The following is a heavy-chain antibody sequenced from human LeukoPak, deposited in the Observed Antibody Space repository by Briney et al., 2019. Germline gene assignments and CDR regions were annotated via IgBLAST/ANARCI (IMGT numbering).Heavy chain of an antibody. CDR2: INAYNGLT. V-gene: IGHV1-18*01. CDR3: ARSITMMGYYFDY. D-gene: IGHD3-22*01. Sequence: ASVKVSCKASGYTFTSYGITWVRQAPGQGLEWMGWINAYNGLTNYAQKLQGRVTMTTDTSTSTVYMELRSLRSDDTAVYHCARSITMMGYYFDYWGQGTLVTVSS. CDR1: GYTFTSYG. J-gene: IGHJ4*02.